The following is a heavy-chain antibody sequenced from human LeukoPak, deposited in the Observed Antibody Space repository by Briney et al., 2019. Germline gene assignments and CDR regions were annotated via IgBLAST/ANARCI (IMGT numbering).Heavy chain of an antibody. J-gene: IGHJ4*02. CDR1: GFTFSSYA. Sequence: GGSLRLSCAASGFTFSSYAMSWVRQAPGKGLEWVSAISGSGGSTYYADFVKGRFTISRDNSKNTPYLQMNSLRAEDTAVYYCAKDAPDCSSTSCYADYWGQGTLVTVSS. D-gene: IGHD2-2*01. CDR3: AKDAPDCSSTSCYADY. V-gene: IGHV3-23*01. CDR2: ISGSGGST.